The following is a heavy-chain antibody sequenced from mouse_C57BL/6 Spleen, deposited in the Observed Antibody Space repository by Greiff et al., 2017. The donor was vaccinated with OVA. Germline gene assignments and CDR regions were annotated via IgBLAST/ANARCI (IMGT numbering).Heavy chain of an antibody. CDR2: IDPEDGDT. D-gene: IGHD1-1*01. CDR1: GFNIKDYY. V-gene: IGHV14-2*01. J-gene: IGHJ3*01. Sequence: VQLQQSGAELVQPGASVKLSCTASGFNIKDYYMHWVKQRTEQGLEWIGRIDPEDGDTKYAPKFQGKAPITADTSSNTAYLQLSRLTSEDTAVYYCAYGRSCVGCAYWGQGTLVTVSA. CDR3: AYGRSCVGCAY.